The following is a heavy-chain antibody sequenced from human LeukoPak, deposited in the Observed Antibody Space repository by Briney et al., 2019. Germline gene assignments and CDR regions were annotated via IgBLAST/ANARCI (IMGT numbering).Heavy chain of an antibody. Sequence: GGSLRLSCAASGFTFSSYAMSWVRQAPGKGLEWVSAISGSGGSTYYADSVKGRFTISRDNSKNTLYLQMNSLRAEDTAVYYCAKDSRGVVPAAMRSIDFDYWGQGTLVTVSS. D-gene: IGHD2-2*01. CDR3: AKDSRGVVPAAMRSIDFDY. CDR2: ISGSGGST. CDR1: GFTFSSYA. J-gene: IGHJ4*02. V-gene: IGHV3-23*01.